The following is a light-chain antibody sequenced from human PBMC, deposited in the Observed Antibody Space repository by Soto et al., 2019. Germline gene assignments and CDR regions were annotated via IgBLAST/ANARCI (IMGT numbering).Light chain of an antibody. CDR1: QSISRY. J-gene: IGKJ1*01. CDR2: DAS. V-gene: IGKV1-5*01. Sequence: DIQMTQSPSSLSASVGDRVTITCRASQSISRYLNWYQQKPGKAPKLLIYDASSLQSGVPSRFSGSGSGTEFALTISSLQPDDFATYYCQQYNTYSWTFGPGTKVDIK. CDR3: QQYNTYSWT.